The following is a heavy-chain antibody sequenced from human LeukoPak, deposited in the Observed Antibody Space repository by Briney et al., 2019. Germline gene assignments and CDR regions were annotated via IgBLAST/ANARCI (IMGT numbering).Heavy chain of an antibody. CDR3: ARDLGQYYDTSDNWFDP. V-gene: IGHV3-74*01. CDR1: GFTFSSYW. Sequence: GGPLRLSSAASGFTFSSYWMHWVRQGPGKGLVWVSRIYSDGSRTTYADSVKGRFTISRDNAKNSLYLQMNRLRAEDTAVYYCARDLGQYYDTSDNWFDPWGQGTLVTVSS. CDR2: IYSDGSRT. D-gene: IGHD3-22*01. J-gene: IGHJ5*02.